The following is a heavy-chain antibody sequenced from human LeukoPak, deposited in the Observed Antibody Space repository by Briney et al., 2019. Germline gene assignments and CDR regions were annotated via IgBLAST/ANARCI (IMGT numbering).Heavy chain of an antibody. V-gene: IGHV4-34*09. CDR2: IYYSGST. Sequence: PSETLSLTCVVYGGSFSGYYWSYIRQPPGKGLEWIGYIYYSGSTYYNPSLKSRVTISVDTSKNQFSLKLSSVTAADTAVYYCARDRVGPTVTTLDYYYYGMDVWGQGTTVTVSS. CDR3: ARDRVGPTVTTLDYYYYGMDV. CDR1: GGSFSGYY. J-gene: IGHJ6*02. D-gene: IGHD4-17*01.